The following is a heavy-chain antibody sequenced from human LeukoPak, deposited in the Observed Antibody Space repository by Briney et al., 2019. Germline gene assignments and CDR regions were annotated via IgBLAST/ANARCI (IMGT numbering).Heavy chain of an antibody. D-gene: IGHD3-22*01. CDR1: RYTFSSYD. CDR3: ARLSQTPDYYSSGGYYYLGY. V-gene: IGHV1-8*01. J-gene: IGHJ4*02. Sequence: ASVKVSCKASRYTFSSYDINWVREAAGQGLEWMGWMNPNTGRTGFAQKFQGRLTMTRDTSISTAYMELSSLRSEDAAVYYCARLSQTPDYYSSGGYYYLGYWGQGTPVTVSS. CDR2: MNPNTGRT.